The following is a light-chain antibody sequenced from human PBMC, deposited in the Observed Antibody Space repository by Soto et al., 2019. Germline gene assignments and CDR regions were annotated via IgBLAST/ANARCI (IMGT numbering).Light chain of an antibody. CDR2: DAS. V-gene: IGKV3-15*01. Sequence: EIVMTQSPATLSLSPGERATLSCWASQSIGSNLAWYQQRPGQGPRLLIYDASTRATGIPARFSGSGSGTDFTLTISSLQSEDFAIYYCQQYNNWLRWTFGQGTKVEIK. CDR1: QSIGSN. CDR3: QQYNNWLRWT. J-gene: IGKJ1*01.